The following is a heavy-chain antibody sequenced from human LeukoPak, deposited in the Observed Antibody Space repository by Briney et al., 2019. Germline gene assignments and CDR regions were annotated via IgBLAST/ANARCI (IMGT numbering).Heavy chain of an antibody. J-gene: IGHJ4*02. V-gene: IGHV3-15*01. Sequence: GGSLRLSCGASGFSFSDAWMSWVRQAPGKGLEWIGRIKTKTSGGTTDYIVPVKGRFTISRDDSKNMLYLQMSSLKTEDTAVYYCTTISAIFGVVIPDYWGQGALVTVSS. CDR3: TTISAIFGVVIPDY. CDR2: IKTKTSGGTT. CDR1: GFSFSDAW. D-gene: IGHD3-3*01.